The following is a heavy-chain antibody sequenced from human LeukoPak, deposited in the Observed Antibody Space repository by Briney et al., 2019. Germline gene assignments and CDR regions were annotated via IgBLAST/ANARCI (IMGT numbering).Heavy chain of an antibody. CDR3: ARQSYYYDSSGYYHDY. CDR1: GFTFSSFA. J-gene: IGHJ4*02. CDR2: ISNDGNNK. V-gene: IGHV3-30-3*01. Sequence: GGSLRLSCAASGFTFSSFAMHWVRQPPGKGLEWVALISNDGNNKYYADSVKGRFTISRDNAKNTLYLQVNSLRAEDTAVYYCARQSYYYDSSGYYHDYWGQGTLVTVSS. D-gene: IGHD3-22*01.